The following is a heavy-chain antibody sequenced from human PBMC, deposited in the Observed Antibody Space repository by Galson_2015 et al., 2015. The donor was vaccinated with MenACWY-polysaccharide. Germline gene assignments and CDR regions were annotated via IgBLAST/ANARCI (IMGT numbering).Heavy chain of an antibody. CDR2: ISFDGNNK. D-gene: IGHD5-24*01. J-gene: IGHJ4*02. V-gene: IGHV3-30-3*01. CDR1: GFTFNNYA. Sequence: SLRLSCAASGFTFNNYAMHWVRQAPGKGLEWVAVISFDGNNKYYADSVEGRFTISRDNSKNALYLQMNSLRTEDTAVYHCASGRTDGYNPPGGVEDYWGLGTLVTVSS. CDR3: ASGRTDGYNPPGGVEDY.